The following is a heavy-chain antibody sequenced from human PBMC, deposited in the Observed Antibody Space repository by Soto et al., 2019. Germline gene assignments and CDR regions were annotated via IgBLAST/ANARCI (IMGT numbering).Heavy chain of an antibody. CDR3: ARRGPYGSGAYFDF. CDR2: IYDSGTT. Sequence: QLQLQESGPGLVKPSETLSLTCTVSGGSISSSTYYWGWIRQPPGKGLEWIGHIYDSGTTYYNPALQSRITRSVAAPENQFSLGLGSVAAADTAVYYCARRGPYGSGAYFDFCGQGTRVTVSS. J-gene: IGHJ4*02. D-gene: IGHD3-10*01. CDR1: GGSISSSTYY. V-gene: IGHV4-39*01.